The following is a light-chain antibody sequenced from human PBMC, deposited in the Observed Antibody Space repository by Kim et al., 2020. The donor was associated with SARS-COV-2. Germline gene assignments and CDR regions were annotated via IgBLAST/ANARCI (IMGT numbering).Light chain of an antibody. CDR3: QKYNIAPLT. J-gene: IGKJ1*01. V-gene: IGKV1-27*01. CDR2: AAS. Sequence: ASVGDRVAMSCRASQGISNDLAWYQQKPGKVPKLLIYAASTLQSGVPYRFSGSGSGTDFTHTISSLQPEDVATYYCQKYNIAPLTFGQESKVDIK. CDR1: QGISND.